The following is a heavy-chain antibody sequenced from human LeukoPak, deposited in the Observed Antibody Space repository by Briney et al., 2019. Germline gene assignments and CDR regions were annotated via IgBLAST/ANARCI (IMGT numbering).Heavy chain of an antibody. V-gene: IGHV1-2*02. J-gene: IGHJ4*02. CDR2: INPDSAGT. Sequence: ASVKVSCKASGYTFTAYYMYWVRQAPGQGLEWMGWINPDSAGTNVAQKFQGRVTMTRDTSISTAYMELSRQRSDDTAVYYCATIALPGMSAGYLDYWGQGTLVTVSS. D-gene: IGHD6-13*01. CDR3: ATIALPGMSAGYLDY. CDR1: GYTFTAYY.